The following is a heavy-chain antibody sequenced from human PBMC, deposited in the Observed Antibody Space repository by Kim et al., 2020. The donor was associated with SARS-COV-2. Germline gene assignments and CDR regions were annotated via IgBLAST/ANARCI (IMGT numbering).Heavy chain of an antibody. CDR3: ARGVRVLRRFWFDP. D-gene: IGHD3-16*01. V-gene: IGHV1-69*13. Sequence: SVKVSCKASGGTFSSYAISWVRQAPGQGLEWMGGIIPIFGTANYAQKFQGRVTITADESTSTAYMELSSLRSEDTAVYYCARGVRVLRRFWFDPWGQGTLVTVSS. J-gene: IGHJ5*02. CDR2: IIPIFGTA. CDR1: GGTFSSYA.